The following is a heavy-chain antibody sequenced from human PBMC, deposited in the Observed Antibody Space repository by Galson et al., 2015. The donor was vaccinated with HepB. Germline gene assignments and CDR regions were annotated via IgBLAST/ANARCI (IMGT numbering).Heavy chain of an antibody. J-gene: IGHJ4*02. CDR2: INPSDGNT. D-gene: IGHD1-26*01. CDR1: GYTFISYY. CDR3: AGTETREAGHDF. Sequence: SVKVSCKASGYTFISYYIHWVRQAPGQGLEWMGIINPSDGNTKYAQKMQDRVTMTSDTSTSTVYMDLSSLTSEDTAVYYCAGTETREAGHDFWGQGTLVTVSS. V-gene: IGHV1-46*04.